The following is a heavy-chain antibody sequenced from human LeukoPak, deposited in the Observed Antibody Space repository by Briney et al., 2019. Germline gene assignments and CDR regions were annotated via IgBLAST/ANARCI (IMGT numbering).Heavy chain of an antibody. D-gene: IGHD3-3*01. J-gene: IGHJ6*03. CDR1: GGSINSGSYF. CDR3: ARDSGITYYDFWSGYYHYYYMDV. Sequence: SQTLSLTCTVSGGSINSGSYFWRWIRQPAGKGLECIGHIYTSESTNYNPSLKSRVNISVDTSKNQFSLKLSSVTAADTAVYYCARDSGITYYDFWSGYYHYYYMDVWGKGTTVTVSS. CDR2: IYTSEST. V-gene: IGHV4-61*09.